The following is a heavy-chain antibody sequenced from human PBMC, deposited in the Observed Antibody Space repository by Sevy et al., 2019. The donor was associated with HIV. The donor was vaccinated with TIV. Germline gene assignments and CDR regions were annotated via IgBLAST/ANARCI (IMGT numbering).Heavy chain of an antibody. Sequence: GGSLRLSCAASGFAFSSHAMHWVRQAPGKGLEWVAVISYDGMNKKYADSVKGRFTISRDNSKNTQYLEMNSLSSEDTAIYYCARSLGAAGQSQDNWFDPWGQGTQVTVSS. D-gene: IGHD6-13*01. CDR2: ISYDGMNK. V-gene: IGHV3-30*04. J-gene: IGHJ5*02. CDR1: GFAFSSHA. CDR3: ARSLGAAGQSQDNWFDP.